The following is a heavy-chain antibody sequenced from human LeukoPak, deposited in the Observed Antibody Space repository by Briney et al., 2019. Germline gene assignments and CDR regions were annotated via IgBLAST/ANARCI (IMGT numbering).Heavy chain of an antibody. Sequence: SETLSLTCTVSGGPISSSSYYWGWIRQPPGKGLEWIGSIYYSGSTYYNPSLKSRVTISVDTSKNQFSLKLSSVTAADTAVYYCARTYDFWSGYYTSTFDYWGQGTLVTVSS. CDR1: GGPISSSSYY. CDR3: ARTYDFWSGYYTSTFDY. V-gene: IGHV4-39*01. D-gene: IGHD3-3*01. CDR2: IYYSGST. J-gene: IGHJ4*02.